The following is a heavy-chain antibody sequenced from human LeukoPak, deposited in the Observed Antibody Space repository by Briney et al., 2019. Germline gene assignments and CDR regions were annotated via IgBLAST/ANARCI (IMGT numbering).Heavy chain of an antibody. D-gene: IGHD4-17*01. V-gene: IGHV4-59*08. Sequence: SETLSLTCTVSGGSISSYYWSWIRQPPGKGLEWIGYIYYSGSTNYNPSLKSRVTISVDTSKNQLSLKLSSVTAADTAVYYCARSGNDYGDYGPLFDYWGQGTLVTVSS. CDR2: IYYSGST. J-gene: IGHJ4*02. CDR3: ARSGNDYGDYGPLFDY. CDR1: GGSISSYY.